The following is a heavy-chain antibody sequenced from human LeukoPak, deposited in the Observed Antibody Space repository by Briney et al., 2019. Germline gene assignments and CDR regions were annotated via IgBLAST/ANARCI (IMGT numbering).Heavy chain of an antibody. D-gene: IGHD6-19*01. V-gene: IGHV3-30*04. CDR3: ARDRPYGSGWYDY. Sequence: GGSLRLSCAASGFPFSRYTMHWVRRAPGKGLEWVAVISYDGSNKYYADSVKGRFTISRDNSKNTLYLQMNSLRADDTAVYYCARDRPYGSGWYDYWGQGTLVTVSS. J-gene: IGHJ4*02. CDR1: GFPFSRYT. CDR2: ISYDGSNK.